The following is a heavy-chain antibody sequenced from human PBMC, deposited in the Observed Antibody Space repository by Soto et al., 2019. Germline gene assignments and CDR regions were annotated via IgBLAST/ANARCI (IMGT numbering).Heavy chain of an antibody. CDR2: INAGNGNT. J-gene: IGHJ5*02. CDR3: ARDPEYSSSWYWNWFDP. Sequence: ASVKVSCKASGYTFTSYAMHWVRRAPGQRLEWMGWINAGNGNTKYSQKFQGRVTITRDTSASTAYMELSSLRSEDTAVYYCARDPEYSSSWYWNWFDPWGQGTLVTVSS. D-gene: IGHD6-13*01. CDR1: GYTFTSYA. V-gene: IGHV1-3*01.